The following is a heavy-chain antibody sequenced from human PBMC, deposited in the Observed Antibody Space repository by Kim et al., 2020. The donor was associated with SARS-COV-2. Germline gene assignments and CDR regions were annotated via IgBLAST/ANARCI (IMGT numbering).Heavy chain of an antibody. V-gene: IGHV3-23*01. CDR2: ISGNDGST. J-gene: IGHJ1*01. CDR3: LDYHGSGSHGFH. D-gene: IGHD3-10*01. CDR1: GITFANYG. Sequence: GGSLRLSCAASGITFANYGVTRVRQAPGKGLEWVSSISGNDGSTYYADSVRGRSTISRDNSKNTMYLQRSNMRAEDTATYYCLDYHGSGSHGFHRCQGALVTVSS.